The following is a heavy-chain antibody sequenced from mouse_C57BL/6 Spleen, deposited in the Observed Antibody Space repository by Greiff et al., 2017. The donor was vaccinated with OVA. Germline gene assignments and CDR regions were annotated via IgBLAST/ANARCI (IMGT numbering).Heavy chain of an antibody. CDR2: INPYNGGT. CDR1: GYTFTDYY. D-gene: IGHD2-1*01. V-gene: IGHV1-19*01. CDR3: ARSGGNYEAWFAY. J-gene: IGHJ3*01. Sequence: VQLKQSGPVLVKPGASVKMSCKASGYTFTDYYMNWVKQSHGKSLEWIGVINPYNGGTSYNQKFKGKATLTVDKSSSTAYMELNSLTSEDSAVYYCARSGGNYEAWFAYWGQGTLVTVSA.